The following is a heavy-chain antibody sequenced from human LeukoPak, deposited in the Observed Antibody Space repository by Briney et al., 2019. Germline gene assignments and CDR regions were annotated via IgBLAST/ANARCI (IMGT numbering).Heavy chain of an antibody. CDR3: AKEQRGHFVVVTAIFDY. Sequence: PGGSLRLSCAASGFTLSDYDIHWVRQPIGKGLDWVSGLGSAGDKYHAGSERGRFTISRDNSKNTLYLQMNSLRAEDTAVYYCAKEQRGHFVVVTAIFDYWGQGTLVTVSS. D-gene: IGHD2-21*02. V-gene: IGHV3-13*01. CDR2: LGSAGDK. CDR1: GFTLSDYD. J-gene: IGHJ4*02.